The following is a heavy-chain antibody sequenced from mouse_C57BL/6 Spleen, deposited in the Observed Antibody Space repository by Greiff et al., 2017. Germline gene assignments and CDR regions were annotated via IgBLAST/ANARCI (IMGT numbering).Heavy chain of an antibody. V-gene: IGHV1-39*01. J-gene: IGHJ2*01. D-gene: IGHD2-3*01. CDR1: GYSFPDYN. CDR2: INPNYGTT. CDR3: ARRGDGYYVDY. Sequence: EVQLQQSGPELVKPGASVKISCKASGYSFPDYNMNWVKQSHGPSLEWIGVINPNYGTTSYNQKFKGKATLTVDQSSSTAYLQLNSLTAEDAAVYYCARRGDGYYVDYWGQGTTLTVSS.